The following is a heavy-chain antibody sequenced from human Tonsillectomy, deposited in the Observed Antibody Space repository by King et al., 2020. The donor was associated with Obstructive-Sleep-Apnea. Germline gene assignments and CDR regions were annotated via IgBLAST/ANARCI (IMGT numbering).Heavy chain of an antibody. V-gene: IGHV4-39*07. CDR1: GGFISSSSYY. J-gene: IGHJ4*02. CDR2: IYYSGST. CDR3: NVLGRYYGSGSYYSYFDY. Sequence: LQLQESGPGLVKPSETLSLTCTVSGGFISSSSYYWGWIRQPPGKGLEWIGSIYYSGSTYYNPSLKSRVTISEETSKNHFSLKLSSVTAADTAVYYCNVLGRYYGSGSYYSYFDYWGQGTLVTVSS. D-gene: IGHD3-10*01.